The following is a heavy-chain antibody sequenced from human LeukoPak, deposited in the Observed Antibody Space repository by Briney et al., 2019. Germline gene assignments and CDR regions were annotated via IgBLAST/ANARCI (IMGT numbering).Heavy chain of an antibody. J-gene: IGHJ6*02. CDR3: AKDSDYYYYYGMDV. Sequence: GGSLRLSCAASGFTFSSYAMHWVRQAPGKGLEWVAVISYDGSNKYYADSVKGRFTISRDNSKNTLYLQMNSLRAEDTALYYCAKDSDYYYYYGMDVWGQGTTVTVSS. V-gene: IGHV3-30-3*01. CDR2: ISYDGSNK. CDR1: GFTFSSYA.